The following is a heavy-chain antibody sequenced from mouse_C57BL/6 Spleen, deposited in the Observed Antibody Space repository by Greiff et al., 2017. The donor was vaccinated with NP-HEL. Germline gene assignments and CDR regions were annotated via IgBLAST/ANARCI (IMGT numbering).Heavy chain of an antibody. D-gene: IGHD2-4*01. Sequence: QVQLQQSGAELVKPGASVKVSCKASGYTFTSYWMHWVKQRPGQGLEWIGRIHPSDSDPNYNQKFKGKATLTVDKSSSTAYMQLSSLTSEDSAVYYCAMGDYDKGGHGYWGQGTTLTVSS. CDR2: IHPSDSDP. CDR1: GYTFTSYW. J-gene: IGHJ2*01. CDR3: AMGDYDKGGHGY. V-gene: IGHV1-74*01.